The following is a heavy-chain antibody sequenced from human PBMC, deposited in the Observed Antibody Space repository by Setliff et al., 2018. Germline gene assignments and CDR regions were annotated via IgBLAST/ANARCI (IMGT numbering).Heavy chain of an antibody. J-gene: IGHJ4*02. Sequence: ASVKVSCKASGYTFTNYEIHWVRQATGQGLDWMGWINPNSGNTGYAQNFQGRVTMTRNTSISTAYMELSSLRFEDKAVYYCARGPRHNFWSGYYLVAVNYWGQGTRVTVSS. CDR1: GYTFTNYE. CDR2: INPNSGNT. CDR3: ARGPRHNFWSGYYLVAVNY. V-gene: IGHV1-8*02. D-gene: IGHD3-3*01.